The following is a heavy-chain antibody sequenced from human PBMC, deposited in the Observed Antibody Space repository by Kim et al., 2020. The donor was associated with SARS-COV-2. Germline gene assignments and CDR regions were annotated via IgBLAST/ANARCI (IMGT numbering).Heavy chain of an antibody. CDR2: IKSKTDGGTT. Sequence: GGSLRLSCAASGFTFSNAWMSWVRQAPGKGLEWVGRIKSKTDGGTTDYAAPVKGRFTISRDDSKNTLYLQMNSLKTEDTAVYYCTTDIPDYYGSGMGWFDPWGQGTLVTVSS. CDR1: GFTFSNAW. J-gene: IGHJ5*02. CDR3: TTDIPDYYGSGMGWFDP. V-gene: IGHV3-15*01. D-gene: IGHD3-10*01.